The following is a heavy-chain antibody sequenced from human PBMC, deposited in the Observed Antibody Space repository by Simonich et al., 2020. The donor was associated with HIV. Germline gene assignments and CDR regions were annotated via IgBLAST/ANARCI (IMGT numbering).Heavy chain of an antibody. Sequence: QLQLQESGPGLVKPSETLSLTCIVSGGSISSSDYYWGWIRQPPGKGLEWIGTIYYSGTTYYNPSLKSRGTISVDTSKNQFSLKLSSVTAADTAVYYCASHYGGNHLNWFDPWGQGTLVTVSS. D-gene: IGHD2-15*01. J-gene: IGHJ5*02. CDR3: ASHYGGNHLNWFDP. CDR2: IYYSGTT. V-gene: IGHV4-39*01. CDR1: GGSISSSDYY.